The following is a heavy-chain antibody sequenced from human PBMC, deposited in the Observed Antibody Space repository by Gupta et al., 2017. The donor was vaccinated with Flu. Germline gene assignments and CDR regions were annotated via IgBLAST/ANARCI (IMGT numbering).Heavy chain of an antibody. CDR3: ARFFAGSPNAFVL. CDR1: GDSITDHW. Sequence: VSGDSITDHWWSWIRQPAGKGLEWIGRTHSGQSTDYNPSLRGRATMSLDTSKNALSLRLTSVTAADTAMYFCARFFAGSPNAFVLWGQRALVIVSS. V-gene: IGHV4-4*07. J-gene: IGHJ3*01. CDR2: THSGQST. D-gene: IGHD3-10*01.